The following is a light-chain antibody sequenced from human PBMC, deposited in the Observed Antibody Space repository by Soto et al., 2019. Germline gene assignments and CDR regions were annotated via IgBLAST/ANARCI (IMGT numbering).Light chain of an antibody. CDR3: QQSYSTPIT. V-gene: IGKV1-39*01. Sequence: DIQMTQSPSSLSASVGDRVTITCQASQDISNDLNWFQQKPGKAPKLLIYAASSLQSGVPSRFSGSGSGTDFTLTISSLQPEDFATYYCQQSYSTPITFGQGTRLEIK. CDR1: QDISND. J-gene: IGKJ5*01. CDR2: AAS.